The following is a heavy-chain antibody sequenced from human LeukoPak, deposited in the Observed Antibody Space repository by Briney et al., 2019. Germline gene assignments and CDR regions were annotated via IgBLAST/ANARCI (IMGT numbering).Heavy chain of an antibody. J-gene: IGHJ4*02. V-gene: IGHV1-2*02. CDR2: INPNSVDT. CDR1: GYTFTVYY. CDR3: ARGLLWFGELGY. Sequence: ASVKVSCKASGYTFTVYYMQWVRQAPGQGFEWMGWINPNSVDTNYAQNFQGRVTMTRDTSISTVYMEPSRLRYDDTAVYYCARGLLWFGELGYWGQGTLVTVSS. D-gene: IGHD3-10*01.